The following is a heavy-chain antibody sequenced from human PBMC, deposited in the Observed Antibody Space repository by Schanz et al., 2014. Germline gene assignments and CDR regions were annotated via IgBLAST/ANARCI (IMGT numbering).Heavy chain of an antibody. J-gene: IGHJ6*04. CDR2: ISGSGGST. CDR1: GFTFSSYT. Sequence: EVQLLESGGGLVRPGGSLRLSCAASGFTFSSYTMNWVRQAPGKGLEWVSAISGSGGSTVYADSVKGRFTISRDNSKNTLFLQMSSLRAEDTAVYFCARDLSSLIQGDVWGKGTTVTVSS. V-gene: IGHV3-23*01. D-gene: IGHD2-2*01. CDR3: ARDLSSLIQGDV.